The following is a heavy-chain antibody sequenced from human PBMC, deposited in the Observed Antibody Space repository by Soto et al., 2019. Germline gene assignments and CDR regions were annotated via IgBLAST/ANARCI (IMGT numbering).Heavy chain of an antibody. D-gene: IGHD2-8*01. V-gene: IGHV5-51*01. CDR2: IYPVDSDT. CDR3: ARVPRMTGVYLDD. CDR1: AYSFTSYW. Sequence: PGASLKISCKGSAYSFTSYWIGCLRHLPGKYLAWTAIIYPVDSDTTYIPAFQGQVTISADKSISTAYLQWSSLKASDTAVYCCARVPRMTGVYLDDWGEGTLVPV. J-gene: IGHJ4*02.